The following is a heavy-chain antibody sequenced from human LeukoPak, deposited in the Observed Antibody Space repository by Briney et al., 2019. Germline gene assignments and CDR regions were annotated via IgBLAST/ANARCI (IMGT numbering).Heavy chain of an antibody. CDR2: IDRSGRT. D-gene: IGHD6-13*01. Sequence: PSETLSLTCAVYGGSFSGYYWSWIRQPSGKGLEWIGEIDRSGRTNSNPSLKSRVTISVDISKNQFFLRLRSVAAADTAVYYCARKSIVTAGRKPYDYWDQGALVTVSP. J-gene: IGHJ4*02. V-gene: IGHV4-34*01. CDR1: GGSFSGYY. CDR3: ARKSIVTAGRKPYDY.